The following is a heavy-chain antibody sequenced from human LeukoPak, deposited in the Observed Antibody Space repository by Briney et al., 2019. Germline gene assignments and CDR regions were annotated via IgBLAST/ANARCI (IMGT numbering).Heavy chain of an antibody. CDR3: ARAHTGGLIAVAGHIDY. J-gene: IGHJ4*02. CDR2: IYYSGST. D-gene: IGHD6-19*01. CDR1: GGSITSGGYP. Sequence: SETLSLTCTVSGGSITSGGYPWSWIRHHPGKGLEWIGYIYYSGSTYYNPSLKSRVTISVDTSKDQFSLKLSSVTAADTAVYYCARAHTGGLIAVAGHIDYWGQGTLVTVSS. V-gene: IGHV4-31*03.